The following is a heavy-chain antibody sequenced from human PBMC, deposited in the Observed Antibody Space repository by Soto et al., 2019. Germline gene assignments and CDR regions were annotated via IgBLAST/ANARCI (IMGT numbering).Heavy chain of an antibody. V-gene: IGHV3-48*02. Sequence: GRSLRLSCAASGFTFSTYSMNWVRQAPGKGLEWVSYISYTSSTIYYADSVRGRFTISSDNAKNSLFLQMDSLRDEDTAVYYCARGNGVAGAFAPSGQRTVVTVS. D-gene: IGHD3-3*01. CDR1: GFTFSTYS. J-gene: IGHJ5*02. CDR3: ARGNGVAGAFAP. CDR2: ISYTSSTI.